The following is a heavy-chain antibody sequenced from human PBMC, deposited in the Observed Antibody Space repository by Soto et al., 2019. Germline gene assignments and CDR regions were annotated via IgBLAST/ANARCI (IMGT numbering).Heavy chain of an antibody. Sequence: QVQLVESGRGVVQPGRSLRLSCAASGFTFSSYGMHWVRQAPGKGLEWVAVIWYDGSNKYYADSVKGRFTISRDNSKNTLYLRVNSLSAEDTAVYYCSRDSSAGWSGGSCYSYFDYWGQGTLVTVSS. V-gene: IGHV3-33*01. CDR3: SRDSSAGWSGGSCYSYFDY. J-gene: IGHJ4*02. CDR2: IWYDGSNK. CDR1: GFTFSSYG. D-gene: IGHD2-15*01.